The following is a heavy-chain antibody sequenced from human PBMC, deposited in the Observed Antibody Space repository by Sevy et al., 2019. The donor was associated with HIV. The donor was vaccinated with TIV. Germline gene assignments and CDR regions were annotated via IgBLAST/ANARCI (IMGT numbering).Heavy chain of an antibody. CDR1: GASINSYY. J-gene: IGHJ4*02. Sequence: SETLPLTCTVSGASINSYYWSWIRQPPGKGLEWIAYVYYTGSTNYNPSLKSRVTTSVDTSKNQFSLKLSSVTAADTAVYYCAGGETLRYFDYWGQGTLVTVSS. D-gene: IGHD2-21*01. CDR3: AGGETLRYFDY. CDR2: VYYTGST. V-gene: IGHV4-59*01.